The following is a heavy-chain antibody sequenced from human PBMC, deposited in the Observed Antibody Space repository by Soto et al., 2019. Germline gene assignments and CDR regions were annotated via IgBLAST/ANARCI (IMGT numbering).Heavy chain of an antibody. D-gene: IGHD6-13*01. V-gene: IGHV1-2*04. CDR3: ARATKQQLVVGDAFDI. CDR1: GYTFTGYY. J-gene: IGHJ3*02. CDR2: INPNSGGT. Sequence: ASVKVSCKASGYTFTGYYMHWLRQAPGQGLEWMGWINPNSGGTNYAQKFQGWVTMTRDTSISTAYMELSRLRSDDTAVYYCARATKQQLVVGDAFDIWGQGTMVTVSS.